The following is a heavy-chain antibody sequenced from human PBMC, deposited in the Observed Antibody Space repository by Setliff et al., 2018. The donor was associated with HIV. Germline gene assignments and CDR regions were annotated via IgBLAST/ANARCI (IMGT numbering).Heavy chain of an antibody. CDR3: ARVRLYNAALDY. Sequence: GGSLRLSCEASGFTVSSSYMAWVRQAPGKGLEWVSTIYSGGSTYHADSVKGRFTLSRDSSKNTLSLQMNSLRPEDTAVYYCARVRLYNAALDYWGQGTLVTVSS. CDR1: GFTVSSSY. CDR2: IYSGGST. J-gene: IGHJ4*02. V-gene: IGHV3-66*02. D-gene: IGHD3-10*01.